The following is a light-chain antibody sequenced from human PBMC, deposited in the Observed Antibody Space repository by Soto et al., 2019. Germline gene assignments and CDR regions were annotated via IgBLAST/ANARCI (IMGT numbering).Light chain of an antibody. CDR1: SSDVGFYNY. CDR3: SSYTTSSTLV. J-gene: IGLJ1*01. V-gene: IGLV2-14*01. Sequence: SALTQPASVSGSPGRSITISCTGTSSDVGFYNYVSWYQQQHPGKAPKLMISEVNNRPSGASNRFSGSKSGNTASLTISGLRAEDETDYYCSSYTTSSTLVFGTGTKGTVL. CDR2: EVN.